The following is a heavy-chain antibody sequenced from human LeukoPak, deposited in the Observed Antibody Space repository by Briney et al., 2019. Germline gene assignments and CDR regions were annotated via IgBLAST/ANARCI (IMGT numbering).Heavy chain of an antibody. Sequence: GGSLRLSCAVSRYTLSIYAVSWVPPALEEGGEWVSAIGGSGGSTYYADSVKGRFTISRDNSKSTLYLQMNSLRAEDTAVYYCARARFGELYAVDYGGQGTLVTVSS. CDR2: IGGSGGST. D-gene: IGHD3-10*01. CDR3: ARARFGELYAVDY. CDR1: RYTLSIYA. V-gene: IGHV3-23*01. J-gene: IGHJ4*02.